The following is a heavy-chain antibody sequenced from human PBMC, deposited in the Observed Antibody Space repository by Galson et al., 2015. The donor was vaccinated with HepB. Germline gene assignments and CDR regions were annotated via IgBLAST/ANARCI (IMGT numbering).Heavy chain of an antibody. Sequence: ETLSLTCTVSGGSISSYYWSWIRQPPGTGLEWIGYIYYSGSTNYNPSLKSRVTMSVDTSKNQFSLKLSSVTAADTAVYYCARDVTIFGVVIAGFSSWFDPWGQGTLVTVSS. V-gene: IGHV4-59*12. CDR1: GGSISSYY. CDR2: IYYSGST. J-gene: IGHJ5*02. CDR3: ARDVTIFGVVIAGFSSWFDP. D-gene: IGHD3-3*01.